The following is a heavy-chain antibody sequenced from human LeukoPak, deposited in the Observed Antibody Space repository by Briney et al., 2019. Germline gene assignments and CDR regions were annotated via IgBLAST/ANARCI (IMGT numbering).Heavy chain of an antibody. CDR1: GFTFSSYW. V-gene: IGHV3-7*01. Sequence: PGGSLRLSCAASGFTFSSYWMSWVRQAPGKGLEWVANIKQDGSEKYYVDSVKGRFTISRDNAENSLYLQMNSLRAEDTAVYYCARVAARDVLRFLEWLPSDYYMDVWGKGTTVTVSS. CDR2: IKQDGSEK. D-gene: IGHD3-3*01. J-gene: IGHJ6*03. CDR3: ARVAARDVLRFLEWLPSDYYMDV.